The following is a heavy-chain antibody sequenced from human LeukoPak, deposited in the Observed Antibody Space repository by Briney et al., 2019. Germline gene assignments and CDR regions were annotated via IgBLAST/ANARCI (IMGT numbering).Heavy chain of an antibody. CDR2: IYWDDDT. CDR1: GFSLSVSGVG. CDR3: AHSDRYCSGGSCYPGSYFDY. J-gene: IGHJ4*02. V-gene: IGHV2-5*02. D-gene: IGHD2-15*01. Sequence: SGPTLVNPTQTLTLTCSFSGFSLSVSGVGVGWIRQPPGKALEWLAVIYWDDDTRYSPSLKNRLTITKDTSKNQVVLTMTNMDPVDTATYYCAHSDRYCSGGSCYPGSYFDYWGQGILVTVPS.